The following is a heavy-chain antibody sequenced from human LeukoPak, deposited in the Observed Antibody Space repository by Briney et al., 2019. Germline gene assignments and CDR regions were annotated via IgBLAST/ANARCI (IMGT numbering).Heavy chain of an antibody. J-gene: IGHJ4*02. V-gene: IGHV1-69*13. Sequence: ASVKVSCKASGGTFSSYAISWVRQAPGQGLEWTGGIIPIFGTANYAQKFQGRVTITADESASTAYMELSSLRSEDTAVYYCAREGGLSSSWFDYWGQGTLVTVSS. CDR1: GGTFSSYA. D-gene: IGHD6-13*01. CDR2: IIPIFGTA. CDR3: AREGGLSSSWFDY.